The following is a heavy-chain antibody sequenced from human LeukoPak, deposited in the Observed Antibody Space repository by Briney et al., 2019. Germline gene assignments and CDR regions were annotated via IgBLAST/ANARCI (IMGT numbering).Heavy chain of an antibody. CDR1: GGSISSYY. CDR3: ARGGPDYDFWSGSGSPAKFDP. V-gene: IGHV4-59*01. D-gene: IGHD3-3*01. CDR2: IYYSGST. J-gene: IGHJ5*02. Sequence: ASETLSLTCTVSGGSISSYYWSWIRQPPGKGLEWIGYIYYSGSTNYNPSLKSRVTISVDTSKNQFSLKLSSVTAADTAVYYCARGGPDYDFWSGSGSPAKFDPWGQGTLVTVSS.